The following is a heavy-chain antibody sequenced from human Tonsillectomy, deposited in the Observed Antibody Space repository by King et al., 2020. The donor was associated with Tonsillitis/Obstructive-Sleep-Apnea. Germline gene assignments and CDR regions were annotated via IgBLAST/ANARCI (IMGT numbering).Heavy chain of an antibody. CDR3: ARGRGLAIAVAGIDY. D-gene: IGHD6-19*01. Sequence: VQLVESGGGVVQPGRSLRLSCAASGFTFSSYAMHWVRQAPGKGLEWVAVISYDGSNKYYADSVKGRFTISRDNSKNTLYLQMNSLRAEDTAVYYCARGRGLAIAVAGIDYWGQGTLVTVSS. CDR2: ISYDGSNK. V-gene: IGHV3-30*04. CDR1: GFTFSSYA. J-gene: IGHJ4*02.